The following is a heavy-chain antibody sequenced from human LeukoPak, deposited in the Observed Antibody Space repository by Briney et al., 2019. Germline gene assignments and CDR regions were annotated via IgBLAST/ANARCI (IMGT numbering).Heavy chain of an antibody. CDR3: AAGVLTTLIPEAFDI. CDR1: GFTFTSSA. V-gene: IGHV1-58*02. Sequence: SVKVSCKASGFTFTSSAMQWVRQARGQRLEWIGWIVVGSGNTNYAQKFQERVTITRDMSTSTAYMELSSLRSEDTAVYYCAAGVLTTLIPEAFDIWGQGTMVTVSS. CDR2: IVVGSGNT. J-gene: IGHJ3*02. D-gene: IGHD4-17*01.